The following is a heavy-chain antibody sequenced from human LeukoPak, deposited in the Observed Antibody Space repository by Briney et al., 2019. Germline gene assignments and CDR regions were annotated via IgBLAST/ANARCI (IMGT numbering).Heavy chain of an antibody. V-gene: IGHV1-2*02. D-gene: IGHD2-15*01. CDR3: ASEAFCVGGSCQLHRVAS. Sequence: GASVKVSCKASGYTFSAYYMHWVRQAPGQGLDWMGWIDTNSGATKYAQKFQGRVTITRDTSIGTAYMDLSTLISDDTAVYYCASEAFCVGGSCQLHRVASWGPGTLVTVSS. CDR1: GYTFSAYY. CDR2: IDTNSGAT. J-gene: IGHJ4*02.